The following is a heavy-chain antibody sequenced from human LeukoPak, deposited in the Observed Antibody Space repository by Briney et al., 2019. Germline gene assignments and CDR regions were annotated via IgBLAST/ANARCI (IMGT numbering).Heavy chain of an antibody. CDR3: AREAYCSGGSCYPRRVYFDY. J-gene: IGHJ4*02. D-gene: IGHD2-15*01. CDR2: IYTIGST. CDR1: GGSISSYY. V-gene: IGHV4-4*07. Sequence: SETLSLTCTVSGGSISSYYLSWIRQPAGKGLEWIGRIYTIGSTNYNPSLKSRVTMSVDTSKNQFSLKLSSVTAADTAVYYCAREAYCSGGSCYPRRVYFDYWGQGTLVTVSS.